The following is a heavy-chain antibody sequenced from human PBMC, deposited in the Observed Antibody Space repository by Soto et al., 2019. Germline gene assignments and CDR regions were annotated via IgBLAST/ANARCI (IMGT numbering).Heavy chain of an antibody. CDR3: ARISGYYDSSGYSIDY. CDR1: GGSISSSSYY. Sequence: PSETLSLTCTVSGGSISSSSYYWGWIRQPPGKGLEWIGSIYYSGSIYYNPSLKSRVTISVDTSKNQFSLKLSSVTAADTAVYYCARISGYYDSSGYSIDYWGQGTLVTVSS. D-gene: IGHD3-22*01. J-gene: IGHJ4*02. V-gene: IGHV4-39*01. CDR2: IYYSGSI.